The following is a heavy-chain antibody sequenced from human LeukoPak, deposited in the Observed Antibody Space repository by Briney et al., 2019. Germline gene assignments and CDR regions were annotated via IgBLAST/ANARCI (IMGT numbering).Heavy chain of an antibody. CDR2: IYTGDSDT. V-gene: IGHV5-51*01. J-gene: IGHJ6*03. CDR1: GSIFISYW. CDR3: ARQNYDLWSGYRRIALRGYMDV. Sequence: GGSLQIYCQCFGSIFISYWIGWVRQLTGKGLAWMGIIYTGDSDTRYSPSCQGQATISVDKSTNTAYLQWSSLKASDTAMYYCARQNYDLWSGYRRIALRGYMDVWGKGTTVTVSS. D-gene: IGHD3-3*01.